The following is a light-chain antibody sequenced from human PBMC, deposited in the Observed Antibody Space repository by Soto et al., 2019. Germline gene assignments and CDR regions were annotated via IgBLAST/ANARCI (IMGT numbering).Light chain of an antibody. CDR1: QSISAN. Sequence: DIQMTQSPSSLSASVGDRVSITCRASQSISANLNWFQQKPGRAPNLLIYATSTLQSGVPSRFSGTRSGTDFTLTISTLQPEDSAPYDCQQSYAIPLTFGGGTKVDIK. CDR2: ATS. J-gene: IGKJ4*01. V-gene: IGKV1-39*01. CDR3: QQSYAIPLT.